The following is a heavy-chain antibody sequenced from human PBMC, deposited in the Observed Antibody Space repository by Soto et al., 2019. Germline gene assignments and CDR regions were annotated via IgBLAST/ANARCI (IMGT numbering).Heavy chain of an antibody. D-gene: IGHD6-19*01. CDR2: ISYDGSNK. CDR3: ARGNSGRHPYFDY. CDR1: GFTFSSYA. J-gene: IGHJ4*02. V-gene: IGHV3-30-3*01. Sequence: QVQLVESGGGVVQPGRSLRLSCAASGFTFSSYAMHWVRQAPGKGLEWVAVISYDGSNKYYADSVKGRFTISRDNSKNTLYLQMNSLRAEDTAVYYCARGNSGRHPYFDYWGQGTLVTVSS.